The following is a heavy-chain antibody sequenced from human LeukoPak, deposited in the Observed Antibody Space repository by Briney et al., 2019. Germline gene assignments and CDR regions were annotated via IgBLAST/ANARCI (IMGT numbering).Heavy chain of an antibody. D-gene: IGHD6-19*01. J-gene: IGHJ4*02. CDR3: ARCSGIAVAGAFDY. CDR1: GFTFHNLT. Sequence: GGSLRLSCAASGFTFHNLTMNWVRQAPGKGLEWVSAITGLSSYMFYADSLKGRFTISRDNAKNSVYLQMNSLRAEDMAVYYCARCSGIAVAGAFDYWGQGTLVTVSS. V-gene: IGHV3-21*04. CDR2: ITGLSSYM.